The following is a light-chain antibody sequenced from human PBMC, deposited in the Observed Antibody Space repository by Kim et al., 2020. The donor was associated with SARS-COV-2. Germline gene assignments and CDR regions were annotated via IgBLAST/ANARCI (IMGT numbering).Light chain of an antibody. V-gene: IGKV3-20*01. CDR3: KQYGSSH. CDR2: GAS. J-gene: IGKJ4*01. CDR1: QSVSSSY. Sequence: EIVLTQSPGTLSLSPGERATLSCRASQSVSSSYLAWYQQKPGQAPRLLIYGASSRATGIPDRFSGSGSGTDFTLTISRLETEDFAVYYCKQYGSSHFGGGTKVDIK.